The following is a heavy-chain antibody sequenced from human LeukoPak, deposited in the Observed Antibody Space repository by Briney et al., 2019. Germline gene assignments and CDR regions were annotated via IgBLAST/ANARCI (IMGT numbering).Heavy chain of an antibody. CDR3: ARVLVPAANYYYYYMDV. J-gene: IGHJ6*03. CDR2: IYYSGST. V-gene: IGHV4-39*01. D-gene: IGHD2-2*01. Sequence: PSETLSLTCTVSGGSISSSSYYWGWIRPPPGKGLEWIGSIYYSGSTYYNPSLKSRVTISVDTSKNQFSLKLSSVTAADTAVYYCARVLVPAANYYYYYMDVWGKGTTVTVSS. CDR1: GGSISSSSYY.